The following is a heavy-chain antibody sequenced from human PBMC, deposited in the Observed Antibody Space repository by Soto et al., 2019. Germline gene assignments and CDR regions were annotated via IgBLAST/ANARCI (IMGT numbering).Heavy chain of an antibody. D-gene: IGHD6-13*01. J-gene: IGHJ5*02. CDR2: IHPGDSDT. V-gene: IGHV5-51*01. CDR1: GYSFTSYW. CDR3: ASTSIAAAGKDYNLFDP. Sequence: GESLKISCKGSGYSFTSYWIGWVRQMPGKGLEWMGIIHPGDSDTRYSPSFQGQVTISADKSISTAYLQWSSLKASDTAMYYCASTSIAAAGKDYNLFDPWGQGTLVTVSS.